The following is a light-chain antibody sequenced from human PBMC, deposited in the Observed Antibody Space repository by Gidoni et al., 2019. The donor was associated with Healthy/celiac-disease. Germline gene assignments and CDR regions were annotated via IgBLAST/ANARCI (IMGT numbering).Light chain of an antibody. Sequence: NFMLTQPHSVSESPGKTGTISCTGSSGSIASNYVQWYQQRPGSAPTTVIYEDNQRPSGVPDRFSGSIDSSSNSASLAISGLKTEDEADYYCQSYDSSNQGVFGGGTKLTVL. CDR2: EDN. CDR3: QSYDSSNQGV. CDR1: SGSIASNY. V-gene: IGLV6-57*02. J-gene: IGLJ3*02.